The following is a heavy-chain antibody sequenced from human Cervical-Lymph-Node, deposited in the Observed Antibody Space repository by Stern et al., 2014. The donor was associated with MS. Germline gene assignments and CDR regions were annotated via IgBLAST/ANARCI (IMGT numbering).Heavy chain of an antibody. CDR2: IHTKTGNP. D-gene: IGHD6-6*01. CDR3: ATWGAGSSPPLFY. CDR1: GYNLTTFA. Sequence: QVQLVQSGSELKKPGASVKVSCKASGYNLTTFAINWVRQAPGQGLEWMGWIHTKTGNPTFAQGFTGRFVFSLDASINTAYLQIISLKAEDSAVYYCATWGAGSSPPLFYWGQGTLVTVSS. J-gene: IGHJ4*02. V-gene: IGHV7-4-1*02.